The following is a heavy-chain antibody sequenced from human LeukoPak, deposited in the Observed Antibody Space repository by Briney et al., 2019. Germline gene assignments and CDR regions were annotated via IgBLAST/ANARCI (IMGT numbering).Heavy chain of an antibody. V-gene: IGHV1-8*03. D-gene: IGHD2-15*01. CDR3: ARGKGYCSGGSCFWGNWFDP. J-gene: IGHJ5*02. CDR1: GYTFTSYD. CDR2: MNPNSGDT. Sequence: ASVRVSCKASGYTFTSYDINWVRQATGQGLEWMGWMNPNSGDTGYAQKFQGRVTITRNTSISTAYMELSSLRSEDTAVYYCARGKGYCSGGSCFWGNWFDPWGQGTLVTVPS.